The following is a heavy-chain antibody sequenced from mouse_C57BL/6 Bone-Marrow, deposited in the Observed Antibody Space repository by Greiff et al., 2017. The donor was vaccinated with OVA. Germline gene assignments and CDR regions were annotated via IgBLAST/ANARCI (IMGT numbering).Heavy chain of an antibody. CDR2: INSDGGST. Sequence: EVKVVESGGGLVQPGESLKLSCESNEYEFPSHDMSWVRKTPEKRLELVAAINSDGGSTYYPDTMERRFIISRDNTKKTLYLQMSSLRSEDTALYYCARHADYYGSSPWFAYWGQGTLVTVSA. D-gene: IGHD1-1*01. CDR3: ARHADYYGSSPWFAY. V-gene: IGHV5-2*01. CDR1: EYEFPSHD. J-gene: IGHJ3*01.